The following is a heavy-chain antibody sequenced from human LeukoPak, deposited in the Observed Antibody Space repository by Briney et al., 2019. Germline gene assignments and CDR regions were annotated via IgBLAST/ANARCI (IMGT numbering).Heavy chain of an antibody. CDR2: ISGDGAST. V-gene: IGHV3-23*01. J-gene: IGHJ3*01. D-gene: IGHD3-10*01. CDR1: GFTFAIHA. Sequence: PGGSLRLSCAASGFTFAIHAMTWVRQAPGKGLEWVSGISGDGASTHYAESVRGQFTISRDNSQNTLFLQMNSLRVEDTAIYYCAKDSYVSGRPLHTFDVWGQGTVVTVSS. CDR3: AKDSYVSGRPLHTFDV.